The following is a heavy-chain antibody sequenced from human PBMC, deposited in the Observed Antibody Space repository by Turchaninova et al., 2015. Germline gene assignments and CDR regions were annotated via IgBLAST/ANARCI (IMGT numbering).Heavy chain of an antibody. J-gene: IGHJ3*02. CDR2: TNPTGGGA. V-gene: IGHV1-46*01. CDR3: ARDAEAFDI. CDR1: GSTFTTYY. Sequence: QVQLVQSGAEVKKPGASVKISCKGYGSTFTTYYVHWVRQAPGQGLEWMGVTNPTGGGASYAQKFQGRVTMTRDTSTTTVYMELSSLRSEDTAVYYCARDAEAFDIWGQGTMVTVSS.